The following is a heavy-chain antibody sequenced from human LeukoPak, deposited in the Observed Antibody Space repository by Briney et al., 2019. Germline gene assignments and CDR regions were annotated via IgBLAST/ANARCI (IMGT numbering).Heavy chain of an antibody. J-gene: IGHJ4*02. V-gene: IGHV4-34*01. Sequence: SETLSLTCAVYGGSFSGYYWSWIRQPPGKGLEWIGEINHSGSTNYNPSLKSRDTISVDTPKNQFSLKLSSVTAADTAVYYCARAPRYYFDYWGQGTLVTVSS. CDR3: ARAPRYYFDY. CDR2: INHSGST. CDR1: GGSFSGYY. D-gene: IGHD3-16*02.